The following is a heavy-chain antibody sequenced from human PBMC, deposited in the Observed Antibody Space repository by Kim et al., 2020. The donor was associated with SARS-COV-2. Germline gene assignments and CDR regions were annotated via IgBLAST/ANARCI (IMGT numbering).Heavy chain of an antibody. Sequence: ASVKVSCKVSGYTLTELSMHWVRQAPGKGLEWMGGFDPEDGETIYAQKFQGRVTMTEDTSTDTAYMELSSLRSEDTAVYYCATARITMVRGLLPGGYYYGMDVWGQGTTVTVSS. CDR3: ATARITMVRGLLPGGYYYGMDV. CDR1: GYTLTELS. D-gene: IGHD3-10*01. V-gene: IGHV1-24*01. CDR2: FDPEDGET. J-gene: IGHJ6*02.